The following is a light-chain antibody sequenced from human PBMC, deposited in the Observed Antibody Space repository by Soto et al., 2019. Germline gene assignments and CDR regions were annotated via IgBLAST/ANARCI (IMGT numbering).Light chain of an antibody. CDR2: GAS. V-gene: IGKV3-15*01. CDR1: QSVSSN. J-gene: IGKJ1*01. CDR3: QQHNNWPPWT. Sequence: EIVMTQSPATLSVSPGERATLSCRASQSVSSNLAWYQQKPGQAPRLLMYGASTRAPGIPDRFRGSGSGTEFTLTISSLQSEDFAVYYCQQHNNWPPWTFGQGTKVEIK.